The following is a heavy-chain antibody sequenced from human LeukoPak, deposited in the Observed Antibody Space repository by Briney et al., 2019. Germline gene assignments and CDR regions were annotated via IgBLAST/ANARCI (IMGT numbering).Heavy chain of an antibody. CDR2: LSLGEVA. V-gene: IGHV4-59*13. J-gene: IGHJ3*01. D-gene: IGHD2-21*02. Sequence: PSETLSLTCTISGGSISSDYWSWIRQPPGKGLEWIGYLSLGEVAFYNPSLESRLTTSADTSKNQFSLNLTSVTAADTAMYYCVRVSTASGGAFDVWGQGTMVTVSS. CDR3: VRVSTASGGAFDV. CDR1: GGSISSDY.